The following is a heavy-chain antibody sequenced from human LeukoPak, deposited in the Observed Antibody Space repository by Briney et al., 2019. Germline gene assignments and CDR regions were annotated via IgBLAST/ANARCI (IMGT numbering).Heavy chain of an antibody. V-gene: IGHV3-30*04. CDR2: ISSDGSDE. Sequence: GRPLRLSCAASGFPFSTYSVHWVRQAPGKGLEWVAVISSDGSDENYADSVKDRFTISRDNSENTLFLQMDSPRPADTAVYYCAREKYCTATDCLHGRFYFDYWGQGVLVTVSS. CDR3: AREKYCTATDCLHGRFYFDY. CDR1: GFPFSTYS. D-gene: IGHD2-8*02. J-gene: IGHJ4*02.